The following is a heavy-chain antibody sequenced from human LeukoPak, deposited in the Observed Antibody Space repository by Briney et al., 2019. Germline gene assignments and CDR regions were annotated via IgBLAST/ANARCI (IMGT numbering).Heavy chain of an antibody. Sequence: GGSLRLSCAASGFTVSSNYMSWVRQAPGKGLEWVSVIYSGGSTYYADSVKGRFTISRDNSKNTLYLQMNSLRVEDTAVYYCARCMVRDYYYYGMDVWGQGTTVTVSS. J-gene: IGHJ6*02. D-gene: IGHD3-10*01. CDR2: IYSGGST. V-gene: IGHV3-66*01. CDR1: GFTVSSNY. CDR3: ARCMVRDYYYYGMDV.